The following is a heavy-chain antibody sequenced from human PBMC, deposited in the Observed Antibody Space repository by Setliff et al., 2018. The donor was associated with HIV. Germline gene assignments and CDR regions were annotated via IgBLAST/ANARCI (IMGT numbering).Heavy chain of an antibody. D-gene: IGHD2-21*02. CDR3: ASSAFCGGDCFYWFDP. CDR1: GGTFNSYA. V-gene: IGHV1-69*10. Sequence: GASVKVSCKASGGTFNSYAISWMRQAPGQGLEWMGGIIPMLDIANYAQKFQGRITITADKSTSTAYMELDSLRSIDTAVYYCASSAFCGGDCFYWFDPWGQGTRVTVSS. J-gene: IGHJ5*02. CDR2: IIPMLDIA.